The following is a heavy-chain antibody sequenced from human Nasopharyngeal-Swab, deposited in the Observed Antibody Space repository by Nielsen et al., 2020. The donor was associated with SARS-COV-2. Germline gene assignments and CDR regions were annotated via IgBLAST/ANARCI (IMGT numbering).Heavy chain of an antibody. J-gene: IGHJ4*02. V-gene: IGHV4-59*01. CDR3: AREVDDYGDYPGSLVFDY. D-gene: IGHD4-17*01. Sequence: QTPGTGLERIGYIYYSGSTNYNPSLKSRVTISVDTSKNQFSLKLSSVTAADTAVYYCAREVDDYGDYPGSLVFDYWGQGTLVTVSS. CDR2: IYYSGST.